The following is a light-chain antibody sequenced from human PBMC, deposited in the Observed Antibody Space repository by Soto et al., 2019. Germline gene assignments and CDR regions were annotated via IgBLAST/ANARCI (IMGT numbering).Light chain of an antibody. CDR1: SSDVGGYNY. J-gene: IGLJ2*01. CDR2: DVS. Sequence: QSALTQPASVSGSPGQSITISCTGTSSDVGGYNYVSWYQQHPGKAPKLMIYDVSSRPSGVSKRFSGSKSGNTASLTISGLQPEDEADYYCSSYTGSSTKLFGGGTKLTVL. V-gene: IGLV2-14*03. CDR3: SSYTGSSTKL.